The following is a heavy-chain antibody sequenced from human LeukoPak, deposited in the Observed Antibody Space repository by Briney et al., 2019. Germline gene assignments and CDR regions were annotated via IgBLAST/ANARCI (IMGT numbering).Heavy chain of an antibody. CDR1: GGSISSYY. D-gene: IGHD4-17*01. CDR3: ARMGVTVTLRATTHFDY. CDR2: IYYSGST. J-gene: IGHJ4*02. V-gene: IGHV4-59*01. Sequence: SETLSLTCTVSGGSISSYYWGWIRQPPGKGLEWIGYIYYSGSTNYNPSLKSRVTISVDTSKNQFSLKLSSVTAADTAVYYCARMGVTVTLRATTHFDYWGQGTLVTVSS.